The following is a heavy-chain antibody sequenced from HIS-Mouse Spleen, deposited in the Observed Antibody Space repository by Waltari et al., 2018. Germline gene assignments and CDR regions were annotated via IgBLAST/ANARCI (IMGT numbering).Heavy chain of an antibody. CDR1: GGSISSSRYY. Sequence: QLQLQESGPGLVKPSETLSLTCTVSGGSISSSRYYWGWIRQPPGKGLEWIGSIYYSGSTSYNPSLKSRVTISVDTSKNQFSRKLSSVTAADTAVYYCAREIPYSSSWYDWYFDLWGRGTLVTVSS. D-gene: IGHD6-13*01. CDR3: AREIPYSSSWYDWYFDL. V-gene: IGHV4-39*07. J-gene: IGHJ2*01. CDR2: IYYSGST.